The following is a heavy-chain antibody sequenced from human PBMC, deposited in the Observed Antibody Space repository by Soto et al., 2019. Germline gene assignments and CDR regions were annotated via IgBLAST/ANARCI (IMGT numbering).Heavy chain of an antibody. D-gene: IGHD2-15*01. CDR1: GYTFTSYA. V-gene: IGHV1-3*01. CDR3: ARDARYCSGGSCQGYNWFDP. CDR2: INAGNGNT. J-gene: IGHJ5*02. Sequence: ASVKVSCKASGYTFTSYAMHWVRQAPGQRLEWMGWINAGNGNTKYSQKFQGRVTITRDTSASTAYMELSSLSSEDTAVYYFARDARYCSGGSCQGYNWFDPWGQGTLVTVSS.